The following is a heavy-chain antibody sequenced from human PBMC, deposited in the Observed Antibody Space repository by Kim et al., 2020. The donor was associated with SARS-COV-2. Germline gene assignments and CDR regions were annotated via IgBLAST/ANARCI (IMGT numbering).Heavy chain of an antibody. V-gene: IGHV1-69*13. CDR1: GGTFSSYA. Sequence: SVKVSCKASGGTFSSYAISWVRQAPGQGLEWMGGIIPIFGTANYAQKFQGRVTITADESTSTAYMELSSLRSEDTAVYYCASDPKSYNWNYPDWGQGTLVTVSS. D-gene: IGHD1-7*01. CDR2: IIPIFGTA. CDR3: ASDPKSYNWNYPD. J-gene: IGHJ4*02.